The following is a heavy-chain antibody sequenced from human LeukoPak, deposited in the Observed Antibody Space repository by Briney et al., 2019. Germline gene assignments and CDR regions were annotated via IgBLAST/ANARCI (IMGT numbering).Heavy chain of an antibody. CDR1: GLTFSNYW. D-gene: IGHD2-2*01. J-gene: IGHJ3*02. Sequence: TGGSLRLSCAASGLTFSNYWLCWVRQAPGRGLEWVANVKQGGSEKYYVDSVRGRFTISRDDANNSLYLQMNSLRVEDTAVYFCARDLKGYQSMWGQGTMVTVSS. V-gene: IGHV3-7*01. CDR2: VKQGGSEK. CDR3: ARDLKGYQSM.